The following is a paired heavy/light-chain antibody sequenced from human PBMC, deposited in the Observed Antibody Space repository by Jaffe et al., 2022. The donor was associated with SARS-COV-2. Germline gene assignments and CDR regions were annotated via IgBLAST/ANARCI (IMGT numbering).Light chain of an antibody. Sequence: SSELTQDPAVSVALGQTVRITCQGDSLRTYYATWYQQKPGQAPVLVIYGEYYRPSGIPDRFSASSSGSTASLTITGAQAEDEADYYCHSRDSSGNHLVFGGGTKLTVL. V-gene: IGLV3-19*01. CDR3: HSRDSSGNHLV. CDR1: SLRTYY. CDR2: GEY. J-gene: IGLJ2*01.
Heavy chain of an antibody. CDR1: GFTFITHS. V-gene: IGHV3-30*03. CDR3: AREAPHDAYDYYYGMDV. D-gene: IGHD1-1*01. J-gene: IGHJ6*02. Sequence: QVQLVESGGGVVQPGRSLTLSCAASGFTFITHSIHWVRQAPGKGLECVAVRSYDGSNDYYADSVRGRFTISRDKSKNTLYLQMNSLRAEDTAVYYCAREAPHDAYDYYYGMDVWGQGTTVTVSS. CDR2: RSYDGSND.